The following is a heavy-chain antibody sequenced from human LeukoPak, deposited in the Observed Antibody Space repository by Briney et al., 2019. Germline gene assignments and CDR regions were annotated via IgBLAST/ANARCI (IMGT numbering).Heavy chain of an antibody. CDR2: INHSGST. V-gene: IGHV4-34*01. CDR1: GGSFSGYY. CDR3: ARGRRSGVAGPYYYYYYGMDV. J-gene: IGHJ6*02. Sequence: SETLSLTCAVYGGSFSGYYWSRIRQPPGKGLEWIGEINHSGSTNYNPSLKSRVTISVDTSKNQFSLKLSSVTAADTAVYYCARGRRSGVAGPYYYYYYGMDVWGQGTTVTVSS. D-gene: IGHD6-19*01.